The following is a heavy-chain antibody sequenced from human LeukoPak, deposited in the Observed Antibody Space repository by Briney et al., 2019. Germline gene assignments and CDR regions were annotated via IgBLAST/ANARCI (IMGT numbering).Heavy chain of an antibody. CDR1: GFTFSSYG. Sequence: PGRSLRLSCAASGFTFSSYGMHWVRQAPGKGLEWVAVISYDGSNKYYADSVKGRFTISRDNSKNTPYLQMNSLRAEDTAVYYCAKDSAGDYYGSGGKGFDYWGQGTLVTVSS. D-gene: IGHD3-10*01. V-gene: IGHV3-30*18. CDR3: AKDSAGDYYGSGGKGFDY. J-gene: IGHJ4*02. CDR2: ISYDGSNK.